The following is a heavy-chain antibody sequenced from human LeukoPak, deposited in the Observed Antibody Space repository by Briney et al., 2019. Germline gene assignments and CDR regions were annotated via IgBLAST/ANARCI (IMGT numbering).Heavy chain of an antibody. D-gene: IGHD3-22*01. V-gene: IGHV4-39*02. CDR1: GGSISSSSSY. CDR3: VREGYDSSGYCAFDM. J-gene: IGHJ3*02. Sequence: SETLSLTCTVSGGSISSSSSYWGWIRQPPGKGLEWIGSVRYSGKTYYNPSLKSRVTISVDTSKNQFSLKLNSVTAADTAVYYCVREGYDSSGYCAFDMWGQGTMVTVSS. CDR2: VRYSGKT.